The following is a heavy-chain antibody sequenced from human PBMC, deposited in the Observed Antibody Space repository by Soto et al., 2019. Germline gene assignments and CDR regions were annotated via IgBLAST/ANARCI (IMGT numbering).Heavy chain of an antibody. J-gene: IGHJ4*02. CDR1: GGTFSTST. D-gene: IGHD5-12*01. Sequence: ASVKVSCKASGGTFSTSTFTWVRQAPGQGLEWMGRTIPLLNVADYAQDFQGRVTITADKSTSTAYMELTSLTSKDTAVYYCARDSPIGSTYSGYDAIDSWGQGTLVTVSS. CDR3: ARDSPIGSTYSGYDAIDS. CDR2: TIPLLNVA. V-gene: IGHV1-69*04.